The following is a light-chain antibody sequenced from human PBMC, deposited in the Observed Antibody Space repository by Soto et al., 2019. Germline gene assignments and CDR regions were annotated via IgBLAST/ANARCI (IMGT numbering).Light chain of an antibody. J-gene: IGKJ4*01. Sequence: EIVLTQSPGTLSLSPGQRATLSCMASQSVSSSYLAWYQQKPGQAPRLPIYGASSRATGIPDRFSGSGSGTEFSLTISRLEPEDFAVYYCQQYGSSPLTFGGGAKVDIK. CDR1: QSVSSSY. CDR3: QQYGSSPLT. V-gene: IGKV3-20*01. CDR2: GAS.